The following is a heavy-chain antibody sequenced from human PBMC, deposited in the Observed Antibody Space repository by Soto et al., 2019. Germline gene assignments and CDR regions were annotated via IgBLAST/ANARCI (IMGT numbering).Heavy chain of an antibody. CDR1: GYTFTSYD. CDR2: INPNSGGT. D-gene: IGHD6-13*01. CDR3: ARVGSSSWHRKGYYYGMDV. V-gene: IGHV1-2*04. J-gene: IGHJ6*02. Sequence: ASVKVSCKASGYTFTSYDMHWVRQAPGQGLEWMGWINPNSGGTNYAQKFQGWVTMTRDTSISTAYMELSRLRSDDTAVYYCARVGSSSWHRKGYYYGMDVWGQGTTVTVSS.